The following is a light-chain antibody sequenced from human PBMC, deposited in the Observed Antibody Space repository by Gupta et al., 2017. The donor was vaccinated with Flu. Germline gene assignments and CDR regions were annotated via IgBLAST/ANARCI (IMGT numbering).Light chain of an antibody. J-gene: IGLJ3*02. CDR3: CSYAGSSTWV. CDR1: SSDVVSYHL. Sequence: QSVLSQTSSLSWSPGQSLTLSCPATSSDVVSYHLVSWYQQHPGKAPKLMIYDGTKRPSGVSKRVSGSKSGNTAPLTIAGLQAEDEADYYCCSYAGSSTWVFGGGTKLTVL. CDR2: DGT. V-gene: IGLV2-23*01.